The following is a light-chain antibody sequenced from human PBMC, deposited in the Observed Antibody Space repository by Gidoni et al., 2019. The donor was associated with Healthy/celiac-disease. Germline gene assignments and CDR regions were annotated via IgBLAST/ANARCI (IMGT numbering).Light chain of an antibody. CDR2: AAS. CDR3: QQRSNWPQYP. J-gene: IGKJ2*01. Sequence: IVLTQSPATLSLSPGERATLSCRASQRVSSYLAWYQQKPGQAPRLLIYAASNRATGIPARFSGSGSGTDFSLTISSLEPEDFAVFYCQQRSNWPQYPFGQGTKLEIK. CDR1: QRVSSY. V-gene: IGKV3-11*01.